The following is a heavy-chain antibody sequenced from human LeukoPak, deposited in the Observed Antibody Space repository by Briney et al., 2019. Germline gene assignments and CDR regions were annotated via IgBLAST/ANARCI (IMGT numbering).Heavy chain of an antibody. J-gene: IGHJ3*02. V-gene: IGHV4-59*11. CDR3: AIATLGLGSDAFDI. CDR1: GGSTTGHY. D-gene: IGHD3-10*01. CDR2: IYYSGTI. Sequence: SETLSLTCTVSGGSTTGHYWNWIRQPPGKGLEWIGYIYYSGTIKYNPSLKSRVTISVDTSKNQFSLKLRSVTAADTAVYYCAIATLGLGSDAFDIWGQGTMVTVSS.